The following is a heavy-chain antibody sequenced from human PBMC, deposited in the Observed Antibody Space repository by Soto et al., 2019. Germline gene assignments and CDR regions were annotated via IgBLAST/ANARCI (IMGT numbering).Heavy chain of an antibody. Sequence: EVQLVESGGALVQPGGSLRLSCAASGFTFTDYWMTWVRQAPGKGLEWVANIKQDGSEKYYVDSVKGRFTISRDNAKKSLYLQMNSLRAEDTAVYYCAIMIFGLGTDHWGQGTLVTVSS. D-gene: IGHD3-3*01. CDR1: GFTFTDYW. CDR2: IKQDGSEK. V-gene: IGHV3-7*01. J-gene: IGHJ5*02. CDR3: AIMIFGLGTDH.